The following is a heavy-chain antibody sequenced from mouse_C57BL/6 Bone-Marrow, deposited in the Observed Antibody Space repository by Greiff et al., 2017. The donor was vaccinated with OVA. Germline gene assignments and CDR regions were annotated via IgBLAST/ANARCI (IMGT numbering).Heavy chain of an antibody. Sequence: VQLQQSGAELVKPGASVKLSCTASGFNIKDYYMHWVKQRTEQGLEWIGRIDPEDGETKYAPKFQGKATITADTSSNTAYLQLSSLTSEDTAVYYGASPFITTVVARGYFDVWGTGTTVTVSS. CDR3: ASPFITTVVARGYFDV. J-gene: IGHJ1*03. D-gene: IGHD1-1*01. CDR2: IDPEDGET. V-gene: IGHV14-2*01. CDR1: GFNIKDYY.